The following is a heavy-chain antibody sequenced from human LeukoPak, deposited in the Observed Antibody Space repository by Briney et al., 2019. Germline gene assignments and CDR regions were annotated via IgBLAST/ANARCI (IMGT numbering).Heavy chain of an antibody. Sequence: GGSLRLSCAASGFTFSSYAMSWVRQAPGKGLEWVSAISGSGGSTYYADSVKGRFTISRDDSKNTLYLQMNSLRAEDTAMYYCANTPTDRLPYFYYYYMDVWGKGDTVTVSS. CDR3: ANTPTDRLPYFYYYYMDV. J-gene: IGHJ6*03. CDR1: GFTFSSYA. V-gene: IGHV3-23*01. CDR2: ISGSGGST.